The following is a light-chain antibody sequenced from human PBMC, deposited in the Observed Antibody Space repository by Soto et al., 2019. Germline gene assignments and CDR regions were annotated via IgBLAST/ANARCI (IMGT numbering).Light chain of an antibody. V-gene: IGKV1-5*03. CDR2: RAS. Sequence: DIQMTQSPSTLSASVGDRVTITCRASQNINNWLAWYQQKPGKAPKLLIYRASSLENGVPSRFSGRGSGTEFIFTITRLQPDDFAPYYCQQYSSDSTFGQGTKVEVK. CDR3: QQYSSDST. J-gene: IGKJ1*01. CDR1: QNINNW.